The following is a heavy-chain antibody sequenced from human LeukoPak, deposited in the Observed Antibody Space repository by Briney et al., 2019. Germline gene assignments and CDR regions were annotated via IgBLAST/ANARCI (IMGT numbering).Heavy chain of an antibody. CDR1: GFTFTTYW. J-gene: IGHJ3*02. CDR3: ARDSRGYSKGVI. CDR2: IKQDGSEK. V-gene: IGHV3-7*01. D-gene: IGHD5-18*01. Sequence: RGSLRLSCAASGFTFTTYWMSWVRQAPGKGLEWVANIKQDGSEKYYVDSVKGRFTISRDNAKNSLYLQMKSMRAEDTAVYYCARDSRGYSKGVIWGQGTMVTVSS.